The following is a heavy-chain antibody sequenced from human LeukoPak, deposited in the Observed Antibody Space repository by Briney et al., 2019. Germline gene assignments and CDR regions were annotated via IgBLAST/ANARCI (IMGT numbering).Heavy chain of an antibody. Sequence: GGSLRLSCAASGFTFSSYAMSWVRQAPGKGLEWVSAISGSGGSTYYADSVKGRFTISRDNSKNTLYLQMNSLRAEDTAVYYCAKGAYDFWSDEYYGMDVWGQGTTVTVSS. CDR2: ISGSGGST. J-gene: IGHJ6*02. V-gene: IGHV3-23*01. CDR1: GFTFSSYA. D-gene: IGHD3-3*01. CDR3: AKGAYDFWSDEYYGMDV.